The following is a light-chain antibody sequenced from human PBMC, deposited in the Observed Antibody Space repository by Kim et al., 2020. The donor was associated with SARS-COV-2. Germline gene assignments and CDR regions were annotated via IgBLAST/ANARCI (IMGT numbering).Light chain of an antibody. Sequence: SPEERVTRSYRARLCVDTYLDRFQQKPGQAPRHLIYDASKRATGIPARFSGSGSGTDFTLTVSGLEPEDLAVYYCQQREKWPFTFGPGTKVDIK. V-gene: IGKV3-11*01. CDR3: QQREKWPFT. J-gene: IGKJ3*01. CDR2: DAS. CDR1: LCVDTY.